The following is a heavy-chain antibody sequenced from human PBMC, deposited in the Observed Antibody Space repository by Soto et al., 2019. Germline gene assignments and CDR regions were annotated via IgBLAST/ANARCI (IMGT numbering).Heavy chain of an antibody. Sequence: SVKVSCKASGFSFSGSAMQWVRQARGQRLEWIGWIVVGSCDTDYAQKIQERVTITRDMSTSTAYMELTSLRSEDTAVYYCAADPITLDYYGMNVWGQGTTVTVSS. D-gene: IGHD5-12*01. V-gene: IGHV1-58*02. J-gene: IGHJ6*02. CDR2: IVVGSCDT. CDR3: AADPITLDYYGMNV. CDR1: GFSFSGSA.